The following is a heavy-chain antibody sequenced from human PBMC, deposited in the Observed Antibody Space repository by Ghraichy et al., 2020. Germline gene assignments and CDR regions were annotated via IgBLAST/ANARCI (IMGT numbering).Heavy chain of an antibody. CDR1: GGSISSSSYY. J-gene: IGHJ5*02. CDR2: IYYSGST. D-gene: IGHD3-22*01. CDR3: ARHWYYDSSGYTDVGWFDP. V-gene: IGHV4-39*01. Sequence: SETLSLTCTVSGGSISSSSYYWGWIRQPPGKGLEWIGSIYYSGSTYYNPSLKSRVTISVDTSKNQFSLKLSSVTAADTAVYYCARHWYYDSSGYTDVGWFDPWGQGTLVTVSS.